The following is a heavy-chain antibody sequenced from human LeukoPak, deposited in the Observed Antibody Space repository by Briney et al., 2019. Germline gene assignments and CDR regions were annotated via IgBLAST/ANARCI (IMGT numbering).Heavy chain of an antibody. Sequence: SETLSLTCTVSGGSISSSSYYRGWIRQPPGKGLEWIGSIYYSGSTYYNPSLKSRVTISVDTSKNQFSLKLSSVTAADTAVYYCARHLDIVVVVAATRFDPWGQGTLVTVSS. V-gene: IGHV4-39*01. CDR3: ARHLDIVVVVAATRFDP. CDR2: IYYSGST. J-gene: IGHJ5*02. D-gene: IGHD2-15*01. CDR1: GGSISSSSYY.